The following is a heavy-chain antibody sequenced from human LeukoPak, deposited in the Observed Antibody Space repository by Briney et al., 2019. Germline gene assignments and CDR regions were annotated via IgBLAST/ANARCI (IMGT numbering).Heavy chain of an antibody. D-gene: IGHD6-13*01. CDR1: GYTFTSYG. CDR2: ISAYNGNT. V-gene: IGHV1-18*01. Sequence: ASVKVSCKASGYTFTSYGISWVRQAPGQGLEWMGWISAYNGNTNYAQKFQGRVTITADESTSTAYMELSSLRSEDTAVYYCARENYPRIAAAADGSDYWGQGTLVTVSS. CDR3: ARENYPRIAAAADGSDY. J-gene: IGHJ4*02.